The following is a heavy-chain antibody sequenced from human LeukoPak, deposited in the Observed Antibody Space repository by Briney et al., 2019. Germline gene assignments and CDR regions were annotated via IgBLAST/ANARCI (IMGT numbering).Heavy chain of an antibody. CDR2: IYYSGST. CDR3: AREGVAATRGVGY. CDR1: GGSISSGGYY. J-gene: IGHJ4*02. D-gene: IGHD2-15*01. Sequence: TASETLSLTCTVSGGSISSGGYYWSWIRQHPGKGLEWIGYIYYSGSTYYNPSLKSRVTISVDTSKNQFSLKLSSVTAADTAVYYCAREGVAATRGVGYWGQGTLVTVSS. V-gene: IGHV4-31*03.